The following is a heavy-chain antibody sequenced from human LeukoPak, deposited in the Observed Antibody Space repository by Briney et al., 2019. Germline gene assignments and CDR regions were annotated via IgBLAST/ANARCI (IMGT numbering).Heavy chain of an antibody. CDR1: GYTFTIYG. CDR2: ISAYNGNT. V-gene: IGHV1-18*01. CDR3: AKDGGKRFGHLLYQRGPFDS. J-gene: IGHJ4*02. D-gene: IGHD3-10*01. Sequence: ASVTVSFKASGYTFTIYGISWVRQAPGQGQEWMGWISAYNGNTNYAQKLQGRVTITTDTSTSTAYMELRRLRPEDTTVYYCAKDGGKRFGHLLYQRGPFDSWGQGPLVTVSS.